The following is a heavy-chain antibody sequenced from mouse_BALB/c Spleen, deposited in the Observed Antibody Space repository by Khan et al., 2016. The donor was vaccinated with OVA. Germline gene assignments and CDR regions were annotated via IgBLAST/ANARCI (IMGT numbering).Heavy chain of an antibody. CDR2: IIYTGYT. J-gene: IGHJ3*01. D-gene: IGHD2-14*01. CDR1: GDSITTGY. Sequence: VQLKQSGPSLVKPSQTLSLTCSVTGDSITTGYWNWIRKFSGNKLEYMGYIIYTGYTYYNPSLKSRISITRHTSNNQYYLQLNSVTDEDTATYYCARSTYRYAFVYWGQGTLVTVSA. CDR3: ARSTYRYAFVY. V-gene: IGHV3-8*02.